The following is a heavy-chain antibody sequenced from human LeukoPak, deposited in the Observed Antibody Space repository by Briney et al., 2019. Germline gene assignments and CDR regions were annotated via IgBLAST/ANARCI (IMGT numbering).Heavy chain of an antibody. Sequence: SQTLSLTCTVSGGSINSGNYYWSWIRQSPGKGLEWIGYIYYSGTAYYNPSLKSRVTISVDTSKNQFSLKLSSVTAADTAVYYCARARTRIRFLEWLPFFDYWGQGTLVTVSS. CDR2: IYYSGTA. J-gene: IGHJ4*02. V-gene: IGHV4-30-4*08. CDR3: ARARTRIRFLEWLPFFDY. CDR1: GGSINSGNYY. D-gene: IGHD3-3*01.